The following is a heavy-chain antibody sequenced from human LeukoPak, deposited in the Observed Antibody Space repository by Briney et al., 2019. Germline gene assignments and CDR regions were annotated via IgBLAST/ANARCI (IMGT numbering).Heavy chain of an antibody. V-gene: IGHV4-59*01. CDR3: ASGIAVAAYYYYGMDV. CDR2: IYYSGST. CDR1: GGSISSYY. Sequence: SETLSLTCTVSGGSISSYYWSWIRQPPGKGLEWIGYIYYSGSTNYNPSLKSRVTISVDTSKNQFSLKLSSVTAADTAVYYCASGIAVAAYYYYGMDVWGQGTTVTVSS. D-gene: IGHD6-19*01. J-gene: IGHJ6*02.